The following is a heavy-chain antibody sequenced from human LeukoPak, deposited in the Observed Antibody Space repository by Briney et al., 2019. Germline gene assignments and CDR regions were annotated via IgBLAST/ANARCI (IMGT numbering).Heavy chain of an antibody. CDR2: MNPNSGNT. CDR3: ARGYISGYDLDEASVGYYYYYYMDV. D-gene: IGHD5-12*01. J-gene: IGHJ6*03. V-gene: IGHV1-8*01. Sequence: GASVKVSCKASGYIFNDYDINWVRQAAGQGLEWMGWMNPNSGNTGYAQKFQGRITMTRDTSITTAYMELSGLMPEDTAVYYCARGYISGYDLDEASVGYYYYYYMDVWGKGTTVTVSS. CDR1: GYIFNDYD.